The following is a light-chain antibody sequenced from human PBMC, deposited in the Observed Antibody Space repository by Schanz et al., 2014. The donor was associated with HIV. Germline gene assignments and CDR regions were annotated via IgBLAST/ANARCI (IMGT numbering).Light chain of an antibody. CDR2: DVS. CDR1: NNDVGAYNF. J-gene: IGLJ2*01. V-gene: IGLV2-14*03. Sequence: QSALTQPASVSGSPGQSITISCTGTNNDVGAYNFVSWYQQHPGKAPKLMIYDVSDRPSGVSNRFSGSKSGNTASLTISGLQAEDEADYYCSSYTSSSTKIFGGGTKLTVL. CDR3: SSYTSSSTKI.